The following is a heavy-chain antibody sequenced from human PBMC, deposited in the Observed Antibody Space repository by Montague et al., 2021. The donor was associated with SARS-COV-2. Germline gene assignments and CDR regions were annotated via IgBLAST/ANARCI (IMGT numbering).Heavy chain of an antibody. CDR1: GGSISSGSYY. Sequence: PLSLTCTVPGGSISSGSYYWSWIRQPAGKGLEWIGRIYTSGTTDYSFSLKSRVTISVDTSKNQFSLKLTSVTAADTAVYYCARAHSGSWAHLDNWGQGSLVTVTS. V-gene: IGHV4-61*02. J-gene: IGHJ4*02. CDR3: ARAHSGSWAHLDN. D-gene: IGHD5-12*01. CDR2: IYTSGTT.